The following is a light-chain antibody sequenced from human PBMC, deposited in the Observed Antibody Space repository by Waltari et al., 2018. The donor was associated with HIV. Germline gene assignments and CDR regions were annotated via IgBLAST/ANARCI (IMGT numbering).Light chain of an antibody. Sequence: QSVLTQPLSVSGAPGQPVTIPGTGNSPHMGAHYDVHWYQQLPGRAPKVLVYGNIYRPPGVPDRFSGSKSGTSASLAITGLQADDEGYYYCQSYDTRSSGFLVFGGGTKVTVL. CDR2: GNI. CDR3: QSYDTRSSGFLV. J-gene: IGLJ3*02. CDR1: SPHMGAHYD. V-gene: IGLV1-40*01.